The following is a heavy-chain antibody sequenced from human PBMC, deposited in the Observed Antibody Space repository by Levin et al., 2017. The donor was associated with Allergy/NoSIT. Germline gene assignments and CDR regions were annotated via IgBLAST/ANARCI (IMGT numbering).Heavy chain of an antibody. CDR3: TTDSDYGDYCFGY. J-gene: IGHJ4*02. CDR1: GFTFSNAW. Sequence: SCAASGFTFSNAWMSWVRQAPGKGLEWVGRIKSKTDGGTTDYAAPVKGRFTISRDDSKNTLYLQMNSLKTEDTAVYYCTTDSDYGDYCFGYWGQGTLVTVSS. CDR2: IKSKTDGGTT. V-gene: IGHV3-15*01. D-gene: IGHD4-17*01.